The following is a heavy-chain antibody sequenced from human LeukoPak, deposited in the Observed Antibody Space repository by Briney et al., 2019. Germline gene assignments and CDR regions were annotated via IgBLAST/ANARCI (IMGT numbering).Heavy chain of an antibody. Sequence: ASVKVSCKASGYTFTGYYMHWVRQAPGQGLEWMGWINPNSGGTNYAQKFQGRVTMTRDTSISTAYMELSRLRSDDTAVYYCARDRYYYDSSGYYFRWGQGTLVTASS. V-gene: IGHV1-2*02. CDR2: INPNSGGT. CDR3: ARDRYYYDSSGYYFR. CDR1: GYTFTGYY. D-gene: IGHD3-22*01. J-gene: IGHJ4*02.